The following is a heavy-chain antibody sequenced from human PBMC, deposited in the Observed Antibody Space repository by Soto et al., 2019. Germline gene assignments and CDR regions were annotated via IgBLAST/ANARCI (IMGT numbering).Heavy chain of an antibody. Sequence: EVQLVESGGDLVKPGGSLRLSCAASGFTFSDAWMHWVRQAPGKGLEWVGRIKSKTHDETPDYAAPVKGRFTISRDDSKNTVNLQMNSLKTEDTGVYYCTTGEGNYFDSWGPGTLVTASS. CDR3: TTGEGNYFDS. J-gene: IGHJ4*02. CDR2: IKSKTHDETP. CDR1: GFTFSDAW. D-gene: IGHD3-10*01. V-gene: IGHV3-15*07.